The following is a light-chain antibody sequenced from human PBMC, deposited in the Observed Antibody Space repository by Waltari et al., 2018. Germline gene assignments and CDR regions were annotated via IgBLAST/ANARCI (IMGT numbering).Light chain of an antibody. CDR1: SSDVGGYNC. J-gene: IGLJ2*01. V-gene: IGLV2-8*01. Sequence: QSALTQPPSASGSPAQSVPLYCPGTSSDVGGYNCFSWYQQHPGNAPKLMIYDVSKRPSGVPDRFSGSKSGNTAYLTVSGLQAEDEADYYCNSYAGSNSVLFGAGTKLTVL. CDR2: DVS. CDR3: NSYAGSNSVL.